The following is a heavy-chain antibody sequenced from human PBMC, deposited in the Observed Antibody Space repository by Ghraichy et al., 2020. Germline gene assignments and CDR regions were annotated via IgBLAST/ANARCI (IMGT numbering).Heavy chain of an antibody. V-gene: IGHV3-7*01. Sequence: GGSLRLSCEASGFTFSGYWMTWVRQAPGKGLEWVANIKQDGSEKYYVDSVKGRFTISRDNAENSLFLQMNSLRAEDTALYYCARYHPDYWGQGTLVTVHS. J-gene: IGHJ4*02. CDR3: ARYHPDY. CDR1: GFTFSGYW. CDR2: IKQDGSEK.